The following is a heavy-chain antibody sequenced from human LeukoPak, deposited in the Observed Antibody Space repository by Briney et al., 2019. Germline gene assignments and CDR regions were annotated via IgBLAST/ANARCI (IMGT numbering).Heavy chain of an antibody. Sequence: ASVKVSCKASGYTFTSYGISWVRQAPGQGLEWMGWISAYSGNTNYAQKLQGRVTMTTDTSTSTAYMELRSLRSDDTAVYYCARGGYYDSSGYYIYWGQGTLVTVSS. CDR2: ISAYSGNT. CDR1: GYTFTSYG. J-gene: IGHJ4*02. V-gene: IGHV1-18*01. D-gene: IGHD3-22*01. CDR3: ARGGYYDSSGYYIY.